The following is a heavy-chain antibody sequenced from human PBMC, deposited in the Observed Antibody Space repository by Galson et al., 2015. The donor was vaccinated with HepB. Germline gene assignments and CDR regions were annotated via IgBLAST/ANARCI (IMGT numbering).Heavy chain of an antibody. Sequence: SVKVSCKASGGTFSSYAISWVRQAPGQGLEWMGRIIPILGIANYAQKFQGRVTITADKSTSTAYMELSSLRSEDTAVYYCARSKVPAAIPARSAAFDIWGQGTMVTVSS. CDR3: ARSKVPAAIPARSAAFDI. CDR1: GGTFSSYA. J-gene: IGHJ3*02. V-gene: IGHV1-69*04. D-gene: IGHD2-2*02. CDR2: IIPILGIA.